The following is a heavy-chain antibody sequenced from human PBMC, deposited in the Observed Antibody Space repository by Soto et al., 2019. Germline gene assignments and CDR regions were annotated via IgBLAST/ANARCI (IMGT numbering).Heavy chain of an antibody. J-gene: IGHJ4*02. V-gene: IGHV1-18*01. CDR1: GYTFSNFG. D-gene: IGHD3-10*01. CDR3: ARDRDYYGSGSTIDY. CDR2: ISAYNGNT. Sequence: ASVKVSCKASGYTFSNFGFSWVRQAPGQGLEWMGWISAYNGNTNYAQKLQGRVTMTTDISTTTVYMELRSLRSDDTAVYYCARDRDYYGSGSTIDYWGQGTLVTV.